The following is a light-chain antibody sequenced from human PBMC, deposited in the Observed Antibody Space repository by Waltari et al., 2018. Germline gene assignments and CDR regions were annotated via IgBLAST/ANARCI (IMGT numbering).Light chain of an antibody. Sequence: DVVMTQSPLSLPVTLGQSASISCRSSQRLVSSDGNTFLNWFRQRPGQSPRRLIYKVSDRDSGVPDRFSGSGSGTDFTLKISRVEAEDVGVYYCMQGTHWPYTFGQGTKLEIK. J-gene: IGKJ2*01. CDR2: KVS. CDR1: QRLVSSDGNTF. V-gene: IGKV2-30*01. CDR3: MQGTHWPYT.